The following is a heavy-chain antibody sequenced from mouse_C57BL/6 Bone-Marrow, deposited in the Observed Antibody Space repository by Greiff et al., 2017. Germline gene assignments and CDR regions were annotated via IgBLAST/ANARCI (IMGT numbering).Heavy chain of an antibody. CDR1: GYSFTSYY. D-gene: IGHD1-1*01. J-gene: IGHJ4*01. Sequence: QVQLKQSGPELVKPGASVKISCKASGYSFTSYYIHWVKQRPGQGLEWIGWIYPGSGNTKYNEKFKGKATLTADTSSSTAYMQLSSLTSEDSAVYYCARDSITTVVATDAMDYWGQGTSVTVSS. V-gene: IGHV1-66*01. CDR2: IYPGSGNT. CDR3: ARDSITTVVATDAMDY.